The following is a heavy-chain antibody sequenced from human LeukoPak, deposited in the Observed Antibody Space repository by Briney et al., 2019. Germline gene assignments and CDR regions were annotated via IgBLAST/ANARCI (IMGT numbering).Heavy chain of an antibody. CDR1: GFTFSTYS. Sequence: GGSLRLSCAASGFTFSTYSMNWVRQAPGKGLEWVSSISRDSNYIYQADSVKGRFTVSRDNAKNSLFLQMNSLRAEDAAVYYCTRDARQFVNQDVFDFWGQGTMVTVSS. CDR2: ISRDSNYI. J-gene: IGHJ3*01. D-gene: IGHD3-16*02. V-gene: IGHV3-21*01. CDR3: TRDARQFVNQDVFDF.